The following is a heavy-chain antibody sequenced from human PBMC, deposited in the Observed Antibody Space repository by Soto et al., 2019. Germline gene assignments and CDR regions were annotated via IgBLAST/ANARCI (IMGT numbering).Heavy chain of an antibody. Sequence: QVELQESGPGLVKPSETLSLACSVFGASVNSYYWSWIRQSPGRGLEGIGHIFNSGTIHYNPSLKSRGTMSVDSSKNQVSLKMNSVTAADTAIYYCGRDLLATASARWYFYYGLDVWGQGTAVTVSS. CDR1: GASVNSYY. V-gene: IGHV4-59*02. J-gene: IGHJ6*02. CDR2: IFNSGTI. D-gene: IGHD3-3*02. CDR3: GRDLLATASARWYFYYGLDV.